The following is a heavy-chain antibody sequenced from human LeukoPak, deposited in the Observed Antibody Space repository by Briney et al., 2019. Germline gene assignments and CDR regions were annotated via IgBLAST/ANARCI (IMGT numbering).Heavy chain of an antibody. CDR2: IQYNGYT. D-gene: IGHD5-12*01. CDR3: ARGGSQFDF. CDR1: GGSISSGSYY. J-gene: IGHJ4*02. V-gene: IGHV4-61*01. Sequence: SETLSLTCTVSGGSISSGSYYWSWIRQTPEKGLEWIAYIQYNGYTFYNPSLQSRVTISLDTSANQFSLRLASVTAADTAVYYCARGGSQFDFWGQGALVTVSS.